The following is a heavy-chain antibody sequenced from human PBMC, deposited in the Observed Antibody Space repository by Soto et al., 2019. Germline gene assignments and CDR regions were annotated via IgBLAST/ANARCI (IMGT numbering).Heavy chain of an antibody. CDR3: ARDHKTSGYSSSWYGIYYYYYGMDV. CDR2: IYYSGST. V-gene: IGHV4-59*01. J-gene: IGHJ6*02. CDR1: GGSISSYY. Sequence: SETLSLTCTVSGGSISSYYWSWIRQPPGKGLEWIGYIYYSGSTNYNPSLKSRVTISVDTSKNQFSLKLSSVTAADTAVYYCARDHKTSGYSSSWYGIYYYYYGMDVWGQGTTVTVSS. D-gene: IGHD6-13*01.